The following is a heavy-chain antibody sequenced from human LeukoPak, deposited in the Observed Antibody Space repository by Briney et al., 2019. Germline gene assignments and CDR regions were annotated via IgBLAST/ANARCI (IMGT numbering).Heavy chain of an antibody. CDR1: GFTFNTFN. Sequence: GGSLRLSCAASGFTFNTFNMNWVRQAPGKGLEWVSSITSGGDYIYYADSVKGRFTTSRDNAKNSPSLQLNSLRVEDTAVYYCARGHYDVLAASYKWTPDYWGQGTLVTVSS. CDR3: ARGHYDVLAASYKWTPDY. D-gene: IGHD3-9*01. J-gene: IGHJ4*02. CDR2: ITSGGDYI. V-gene: IGHV3-21*01.